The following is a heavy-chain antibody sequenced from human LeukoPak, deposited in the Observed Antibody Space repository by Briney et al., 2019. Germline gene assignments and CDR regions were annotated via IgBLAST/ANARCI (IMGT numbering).Heavy chain of an antibody. CDR1: GYIFTGYY. J-gene: IGHJ4*02. V-gene: IGHV1-2*02. CDR2: INPNTGGT. CDR3: ARDRYGDGFAHFDY. D-gene: IGHD5-24*01. Sequence: ASVKVSCKASGYIFTGYYIHWVRQAPGQGLEWMGWINPNTGGTNYAQDFQGRITMTRDASMSTAYMDLNRLTSDDTAVYFCARDRYGDGFAHFDYWGQGTLVTVSS.